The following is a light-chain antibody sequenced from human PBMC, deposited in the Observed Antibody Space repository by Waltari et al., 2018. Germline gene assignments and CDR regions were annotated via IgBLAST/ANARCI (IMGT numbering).Light chain of an antibody. V-gene: IGLV2-14*03. CDR2: DVN. J-gene: IGLJ3*02. Sequence: QSALTQPASVSGSPGQSITIFCTGTSSDVGGYNYVSWYLHHPGKAPNLIIYDVNKRPSWVSSRFSGSKSGNTASLTISGLQADDEADYYCSSFTARGTPVFGGGTALTVL. CDR1: SSDVGGYNY. CDR3: SSFTARGTPV.